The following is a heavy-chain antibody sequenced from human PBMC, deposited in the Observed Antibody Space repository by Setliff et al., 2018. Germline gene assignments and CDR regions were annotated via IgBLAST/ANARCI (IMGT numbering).Heavy chain of an antibody. J-gene: IGHJ4*02. D-gene: IGHD1-1*01. V-gene: IGHV4-59*01. Sequence: SESLSLTCTVSGGPFSGASIWSWIRQPPGKGLEFIGYVYHSGTAKYDPSLESRAIMSVDASKNEISLKLKSVTAADTAVYYCAKGGTYRYFDFWGQGALVTVSS. CDR3: AKGGTYRYFDF. CDR1: GGPFSGAS. CDR2: VYHSGTA.